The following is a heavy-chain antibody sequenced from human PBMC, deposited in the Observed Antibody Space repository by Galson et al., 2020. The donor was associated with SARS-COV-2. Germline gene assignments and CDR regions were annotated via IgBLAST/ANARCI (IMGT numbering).Heavy chain of an antibody. J-gene: IGHJ1*01. Sequence: ASVKVSCKASGYTFTKYTIHWARQAPGLRLEWMGWINTGNGNAKYSQKFQGRVTITRDTSANTAYMELSSLRSEDTAVYYCARAAGGDDYGVVQHWGPGTLVTVSS. D-gene: IGHD5-18*01. CDR1: GYTFTKYT. CDR2: INTGNGNA. CDR3: ARAAGGDDYGVVQH. V-gene: IGHV1-3*04.